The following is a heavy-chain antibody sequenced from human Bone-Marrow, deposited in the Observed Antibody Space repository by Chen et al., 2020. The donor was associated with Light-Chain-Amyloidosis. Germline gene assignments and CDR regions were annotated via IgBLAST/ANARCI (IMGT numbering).Heavy chain of an antibody. CDR1: GYTFTGYH. V-gene: IGHV1-2*02. D-gene: IGHD2-2*01. J-gene: IGHJ6*02. CDR2: INPNSDST. Sequence: QVQLVQSGAEVKKPGASVKVSCEASGYTFTGYHMHWVRQATGQGLEWMGGINPNSDSTIYAQKFQGRVTMTRDTSISTVYMELSRLRSDDTSVYYCARGLHCSNTNCYLEFYYNAMDVWGQGTTVTVSS. CDR3: ARGLHCSNTNCYLEFYYNAMDV.